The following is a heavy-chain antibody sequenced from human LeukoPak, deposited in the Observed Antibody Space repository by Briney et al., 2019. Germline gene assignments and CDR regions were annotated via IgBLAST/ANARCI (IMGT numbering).Heavy chain of an antibody. CDR2: IYYSGST. Sequence: SETLSLTCTVSGGSMNSYYWSWIRQPPGKGLEWIGYIYYSGSTNYNPSLKSRVTISVDTSKNQFSLKLSSVTAADTAVYYCARGPQDIWGQGTMVTVSS. CDR3: ARGPQDI. CDR1: GGSMNSYY. J-gene: IGHJ3*02. V-gene: IGHV4-59*01.